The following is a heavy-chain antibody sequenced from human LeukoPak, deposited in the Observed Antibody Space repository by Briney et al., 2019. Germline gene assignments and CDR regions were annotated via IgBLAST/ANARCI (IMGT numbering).Heavy chain of an antibody. CDR2: IKSKTDGGTT. CDR1: GFTFLRHG. V-gene: IGHV3-15*01. Sequence: GGSLRLSCAASGFTFLRHGMTWFRQAPGKGLEWVGRIKSKTDGGTTDYAAPVKGRFTISRDDSKNTPYLQMNSLKTEDTAVYYCTTDLWGGYWGQGTLVTVSS. CDR3: TTDLWGGY. D-gene: IGHD2/OR15-2a*01. J-gene: IGHJ4*02.